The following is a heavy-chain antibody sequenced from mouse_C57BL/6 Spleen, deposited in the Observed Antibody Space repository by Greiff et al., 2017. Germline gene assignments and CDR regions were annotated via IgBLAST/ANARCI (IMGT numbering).Heavy chain of an antibody. J-gene: IGHJ1*03. CDR3: TRGDYDWYFDV. V-gene: IGHV1-15*01. CDR2: IDPETGGT. CDR1: GYTFTDYE. Sequence: QVQLQQSGAELVRPGASVTLSCTASGYTFTDYELHWVKQTPVHGLEWVVVIDPETGGTAYNQKFKGKAILTADKSSSTAYMELRSLTAENSAAYYCTRGDYDWYFDVWGTGTTVTVSS. D-gene: IGHD1-1*02.